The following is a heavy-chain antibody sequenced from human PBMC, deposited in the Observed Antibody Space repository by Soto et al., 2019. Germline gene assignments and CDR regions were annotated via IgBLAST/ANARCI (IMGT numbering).Heavy chain of an antibody. CDR2: MNPNSGNT. J-gene: IGHJ4*02. CDR3: ATDVGGYIYGLARH. CDR1: GYTFTSYD. D-gene: IGHD4-17*01. Sequence: ASVKVSCKESGYTFTSYDINWVRQATGQGLEWMGWMNPNSGNTGYAQKFQGRVTMTRNTSISTAYMELSSLRSEDTAVYYCATDVGGYIYGLARHWRPGTLVTVSS. V-gene: IGHV1-8*01.